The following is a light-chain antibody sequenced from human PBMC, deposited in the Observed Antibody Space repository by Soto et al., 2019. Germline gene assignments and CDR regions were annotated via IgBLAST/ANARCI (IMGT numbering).Light chain of an antibody. Sequence: QSALTQPASVSGSPGQSITISCTGTSSDVGDYKYVSWYQHHPGKAPKLMIYAVSNRPSGVSNRFSGSKSGNAASLTISGLQAEDEADYYCSSYTSTSLFVFGTGTKLTVL. V-gene: IGLV2-14*03. CDR2: AVS. CDR1: SSDVGDYKY. CDR3: SSYTSTSLFV. J-gene: IGLJ1*01.